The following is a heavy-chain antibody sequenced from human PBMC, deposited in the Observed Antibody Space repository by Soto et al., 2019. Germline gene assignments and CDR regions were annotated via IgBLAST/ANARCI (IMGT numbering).Heavy chain of an antibody. CDR1: GDSVSSNSAA. D-gene: IGHD3-10*01. Sequence: SQTLSLTCAISGDSVSSNSAAWNWIRQSPSRGLEWLGRTYYRSKWYNDYAVSVKSRITINPDTSKNQFSLQLNSVTPEDTAVYYCAGVGHYYGSGSYFYYGMDVWGQGTTVTVSS. CDR3: AGVGHYYGSGSYFYYGMDV. V-gene: IGHV6-1*01. J-gene: IGHJ6*02. CDR2: TYYRSKWYN.